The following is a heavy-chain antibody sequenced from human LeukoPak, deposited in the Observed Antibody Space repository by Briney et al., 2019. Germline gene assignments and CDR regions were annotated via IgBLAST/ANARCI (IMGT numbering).Heavy chain of an antibody. CDR3: ARQQRITMIVVVPNSFDS. CDR1: GGSICSSSYY. J-gene: IGHJ4*03. V-gene: IGHV4-39*01. Sequence: PSETLSLSRTVSGGSICSSSYYGGWIRQPPGKGLEWTGSIYYSGSTYYNPSLKSRVTISLDTSKNQFSLKLSSVTAADTAVYYCARQQRITMIVVVPNSFDSWGQGTLVTVSS. D-gene: IGHD3-22*01. CDR2: IYYSGST.